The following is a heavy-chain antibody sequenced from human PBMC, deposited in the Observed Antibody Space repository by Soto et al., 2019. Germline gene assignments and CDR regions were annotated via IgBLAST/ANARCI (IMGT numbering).Heavy chain of an antibody. Sequence: ASVKVSCKASGYTFTSYYLFWVRQAPGQGLEWMGIVNPSTGITSYAQKFQGRVTMTRDTSTSTVYMDLSSLRVEDTAVYYCARGYSPGWYPGGEWGQG. J-gene: IGHJ1*01. CDR1: GYTFTSYY. V-gene: IGHV1-46*01. CDR3: ARGYSPGWYPGGE. CDR2: VNPSTGIT. D-gene: IGHD6-19*01.